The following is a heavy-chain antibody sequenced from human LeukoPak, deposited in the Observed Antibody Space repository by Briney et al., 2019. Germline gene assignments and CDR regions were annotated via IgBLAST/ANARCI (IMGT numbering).Heavy chain of an antibody. CDR2: IYYSGST. V-gene: IGHV4-39*07. CDR1: GGSISSSTYY. J-gene: IGHJ4*02. CDR3: ARGPRWLQDYFNY. D-gene: IGHD5-24*01. Sequence: SETLSLTCTVSGGSISSSTYYWGWIRQPPGKGLEWIGSIYYSGSTYYNPSLKSRVTISVDTSKNQFSLKLSSVTAADTAVYYCARGPRWLQDYFNYWGQGTLVTVSS.